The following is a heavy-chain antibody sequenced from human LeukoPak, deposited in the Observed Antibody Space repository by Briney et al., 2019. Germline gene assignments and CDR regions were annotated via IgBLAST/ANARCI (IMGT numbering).Heavy chain of an antibody. J-gene: IGHJ4*02. V-gene: IGHV1-2*02. Sequence: ASVKVSCKGSGYTFTDTYIHWVRQAPGQGLEWMGWISPNSGDTNYAQKFQGRVTMTRDTSISTAYMELSRLRSDDTAVYYCATDHCSGRTCYYYSEYWGQGTLVTVSS. CDR3: ATDHCSGRTCYYYSEY. D-gene: IGHD2-15*01. CDR2: ISPNSGDT. CDR1: GYTFTDTY.